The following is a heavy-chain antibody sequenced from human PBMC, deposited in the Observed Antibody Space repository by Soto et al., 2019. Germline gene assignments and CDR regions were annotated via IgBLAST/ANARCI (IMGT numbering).Heavy chain of an antibody. Sequence: SVKVSCKASGGTFSSYTISWVRQAPGQGLEWMRRIIPILGIANYAQKFQGRVTITADKSTSTAYMELSSLTSEDTTVYYCARDVEVLWPHWGQGTLVTVSS. CDR3: ARDVEVLWPH. D-gene: IGHD2-2*01. V-gene: IGHV1-69*04. CDR2: IIPILGIA. J-gene: IGHJ4*02. CDR1: GGTFSSYT.